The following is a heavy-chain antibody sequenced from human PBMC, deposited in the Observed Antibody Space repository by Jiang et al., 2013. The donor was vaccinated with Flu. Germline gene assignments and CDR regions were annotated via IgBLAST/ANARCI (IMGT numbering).Heavy chain of an antibody. CDR2: IYHSGST. CDR3: ARDSRGAVAGWWGYYYYYGMDV. J-gene: IGHJ6*02. Sequence: GPGLVKPSETLSLTCTVSGYSISSGYYWGWIRQPPGKGLEWIGSIYHSGSTYYNPSLKSRVTISVDTSKNQFSLKLSSVTAADTAVYYCARDSRGAVAGWWGYYYYYGMDVWGQGTTVTVSS. D-gene: IGHD6-19*01. V-gene: IGHV4-38-2*02. CDR1: GYSISSGYY.